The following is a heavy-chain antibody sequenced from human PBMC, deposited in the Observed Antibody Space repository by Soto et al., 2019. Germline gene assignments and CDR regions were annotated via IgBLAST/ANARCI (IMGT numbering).Heavy chain of an antibody. CDR2: ISSGSSYI. J-gene: IGHJ5*02. CDR1: GFTFNSYY. CDR3: ARDGDIVIVPWWFDP. Sequence: EVQVVESGGGLVKPGGSLRLSCVASGFTFNSYYMNWVRQAPGKGLEWVSSISSGSSYIHYADSVKGRFTISRDNAKNSLYLQMDSLRAEDTAIYYCARDGDIVIVPWWFDPWGQGTLVTVSS. V-gene: IGHV3-21*01. D-gene: IGHD2-2*01.